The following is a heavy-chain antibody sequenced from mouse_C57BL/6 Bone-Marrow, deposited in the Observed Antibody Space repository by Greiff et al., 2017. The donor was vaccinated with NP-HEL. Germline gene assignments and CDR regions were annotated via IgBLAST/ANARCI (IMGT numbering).Heavy chain of an antibody. CDR2: ISYDGSN. CDR3: ASERIYYASFAY. CDR1: GYSITSGYY. D-gene: IGHD2-1*01. J-gene: IGHJ3*01. V-gene: IGHV3-6*01. Sequence: EVQLVESGPGLVKPSQSLSLTCSVTGYSITSGYYWNWIRQFPGNKLEWMGYISYDGSNNYNPSLKNRISITRDTSKNQFFLKLNSVTTEDTATYYCASERIYYASFAYWGQGTLVTVSA.